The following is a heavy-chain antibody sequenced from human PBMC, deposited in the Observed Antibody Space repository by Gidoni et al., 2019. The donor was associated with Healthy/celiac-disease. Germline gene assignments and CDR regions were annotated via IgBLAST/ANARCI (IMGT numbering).Heavy chain of an antibody. D-gene: IGHD2-2*02. CDR2: INHSGST. CDR1: GGSFSGYY. CDR3: ARASRAGIYCSSTSCYSRGWV. Sequence: QVQLQQWGAGLLKPSETLSLTCAVYGGSFSGYYWSWIRQPPGKGLEWIGEINHSGSTNYNPSLKSRVTISVDTSKNQFSLKLSSVTAADTAVYYCARASRAGIYCSSTSCYSRGWVWGKGTTVTVSS. V-gene: IGHV4-34*01. J-gene: IGHJ6*04.